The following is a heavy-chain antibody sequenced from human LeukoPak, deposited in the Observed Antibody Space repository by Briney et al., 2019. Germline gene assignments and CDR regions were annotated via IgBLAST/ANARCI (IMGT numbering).Heavy chain of an antibody. CDR2: VSADGRTQ. CDR1: GFTFRTYS. Sequence: PGGSLRLSCAASGFTFRTYSIHWVRQAPGKGLEWVTVVSADGRTQLYSDSVKGRFTISRDNSKNTLYLQMNSLRAEDTAVYYCARDISVWGQGTLVTVSS. V-gene: IGHV3-30*03. CDR3: ARDISV. D-gene: IGHD3-16*02. J-gene: IGHJ4*02.